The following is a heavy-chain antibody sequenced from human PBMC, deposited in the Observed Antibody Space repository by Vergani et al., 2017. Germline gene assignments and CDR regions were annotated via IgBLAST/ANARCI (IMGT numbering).Heavy chain of an antibody. V-gene: IGHV1-69*01. CDR3: AMALLGGYYFDY. CDR1: GGTFTGYY. J-gene: IGHJ4*02. Sequence: QVQLVQSGAEVKKPGSSVKVSCKASGGTFTGYYMHWVRQAPGQGLEWMGGIIPIFGTANYAQKFQGRVTITADESTSTAYMELSSLRSEDTAVYYCAMALLGGYYFDYWGQGTLVTVSS. CDR2: IIPIFGTA.